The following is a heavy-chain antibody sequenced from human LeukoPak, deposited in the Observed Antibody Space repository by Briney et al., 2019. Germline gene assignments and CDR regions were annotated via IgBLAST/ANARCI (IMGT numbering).Heavy chain of an antibody. J-gene: IGHJ4*02. Sequence: PGRSLRLSCTASGFTFSSYGMHWVRQAPGKGLEWVTFIYNDGSQVYYADSVKGRFSISRDNSKNTLYLQMNSLRDEDTAIYYCARNVNHWNHVDCWGQGTRVTVSS. D-gene: IGHD1-1*01. CDR1: GFTFSSYG. V-gene: IGHV3-33*01. CDR3: ARNVNHWNHVDC. CDR2: IYNDGSQV.